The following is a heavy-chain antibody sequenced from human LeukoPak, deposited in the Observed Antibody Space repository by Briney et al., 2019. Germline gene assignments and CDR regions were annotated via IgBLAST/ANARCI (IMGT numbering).Heavy chain of an antibody. V-gene: IGHV1-2*02. Sequence: ASVKVSCKAFGYTFTSNYMHWVRQAPGQGLEWMGWINPNSGGTNYAQKFQGRVTMTRDTSISTAYMELSRLRSDDTAVYYCARVPRKYYYYYMDAWGKGTTVTVSS. D-gene: IGHD1-14*01. J-gene: IGHJ6*03. CDR1: GYTFTSNY. CDR2: INPNSGGT. CDR3: ARVPRKYYYYYMDA.